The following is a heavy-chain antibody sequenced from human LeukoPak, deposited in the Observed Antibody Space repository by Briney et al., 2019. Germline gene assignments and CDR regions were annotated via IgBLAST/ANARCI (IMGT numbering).Heavy chain of an antibody. CDR3: ARSLGEAGTFDY. D-gene: IGHD6-19*01. CDR1: GGTFSSYA. CDR2: IIPIFGTA. J-gene: IGHJ4*02. V-gene: IGHV1-69*13. Sequence: SVKVSCKASGGTFSSYAISWVRQAPGQGVERMGGIIPIFGTANYAQKFQGRVTITADESTSTAYMELSSLRSEDTAVYYCARSLGEAGTFDYWGQGTLVTVSS.